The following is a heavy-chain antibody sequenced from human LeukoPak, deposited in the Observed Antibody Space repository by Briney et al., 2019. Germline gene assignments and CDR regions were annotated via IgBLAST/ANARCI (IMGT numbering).Heavy chain of an antibody. D-gene: IGHD5-18*01. CDR2: IIPIFGTA. CDR3: ARKRGYSYGHYDY. J-gene: IGHJ4*02. CDR1: GGTYSSYA. V-gene: IGHV1-69*05. Sequence: RAPVKVSCKASGGTYSSYAISWVRQAPGQGLEWMGGIIPIFGTANYAQKFQGRVTITTDESTSTAYMELSSLRSEDTAVYYCARKRGYSYGHYDYWGQGTLVTVSS.